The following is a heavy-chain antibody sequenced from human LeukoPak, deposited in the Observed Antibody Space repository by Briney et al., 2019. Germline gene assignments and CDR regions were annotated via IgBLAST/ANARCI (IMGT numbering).Heavy chain of an antibody. CDR2: INPSGGST. V-gene: IGHV1-46*01. J-gene: IGHJ5*02. CDR3: ARVRLIWQQLVLLARWFDP. CDR1: GYTFTSYY. Sequence: ASVKVSCKASGYTFTSYYMYWVRQAPGQGLEWMGIINPSGGSTSYAQKFQGRVSMTRDTSTSTVYMELSSLRGEDTAVYYCARVRLIWQQLVLLARWFDPWGQGTLVTVSS. D-gene: IGHD6-13*01.